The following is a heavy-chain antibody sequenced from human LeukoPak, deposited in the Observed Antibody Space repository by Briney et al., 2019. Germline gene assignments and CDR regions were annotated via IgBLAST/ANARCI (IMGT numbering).Heavy chain of an antibody. J-gene: IGHJ4*02. CDR3: AREAVGYYDSSGLGYFDY. Sequence: PGGSLRLSCAASGFTFSSYAMSWVRQAPGKGLEWVSAISGSGGSTHYADSVKGRFTISRDNAKNSLYLQMNSLRAEDTAVYYCAREAVGYYDSSGLGYFDYWGQGTLVTVSS. CDR1: GFTFSSYA. V-gene: IGHV3-23*01. D-gene: IGHD3-22*01. CDR2: ISGSGGST.